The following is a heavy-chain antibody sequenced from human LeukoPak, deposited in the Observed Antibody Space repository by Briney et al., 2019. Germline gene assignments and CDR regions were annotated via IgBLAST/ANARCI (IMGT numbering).Heavy chain of an antibody. V-gene: IGHV3-21*01. CDR1: GFTFSGYS. CDR2: ISSSSSYI. CDR3: ARGFDGSSVRTFDY. D-gene: IGHD2-15*01. Sequence: GESLRLSCAASGFTFSGYSMNWVRQAPGKGLEWVSSISSSSSYIYYADSVKGRFTISRDNAKNSLYPQMNSLRAEDTAVYYCARGFDGSSVRTFDYWGQGTLVTVSS. J-gene: IGHJ4*02.